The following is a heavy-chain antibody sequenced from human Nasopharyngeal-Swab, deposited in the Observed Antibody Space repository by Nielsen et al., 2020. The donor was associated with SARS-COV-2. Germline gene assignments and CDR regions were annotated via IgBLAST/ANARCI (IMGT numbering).Heavy chain of an antibody. CDR3: VRMHGDCSGGSCYSGVDY. J-gene: IGHJ4*02. V-gene: IGHV1-69*13. CDR2: IIPIFGTS. D-gene: IGHD2-15*01. CDR1: GGTFSTYA. Sequence: SVKVSCKASGGTFSTYAISWVRQAPGQGLEWMGGIIPIFGTSKYAQKFQGRVTITADEPTKTSHMELSSLRSEDTAVYFCVRMHGDCSGGSCYSGVDYWGQGSLVTVSS.